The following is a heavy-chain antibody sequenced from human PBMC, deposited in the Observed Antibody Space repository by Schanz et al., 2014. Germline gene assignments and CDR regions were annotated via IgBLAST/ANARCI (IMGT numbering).Heavy chain of an antibody. CDR3: ARANYRRKINFDY. Sequence: QVQLLQFGGGVVQPGRSLRLSCVASGFTFSSYGIHWFRQPAGKGLEWVAVIWNNGVTKYYADSVRGRFTISRDRFQNTLYLRMSSLRAEDTAVYYCARANYRRKINFDYWGRGTLVTVSS. V-gene: IGHV3-33*01. CDR1: GFTFSSYG. D-gene: IGHD3-10*01. J-gene: IGHJ4*02. CDR2: IWNNGVTK.